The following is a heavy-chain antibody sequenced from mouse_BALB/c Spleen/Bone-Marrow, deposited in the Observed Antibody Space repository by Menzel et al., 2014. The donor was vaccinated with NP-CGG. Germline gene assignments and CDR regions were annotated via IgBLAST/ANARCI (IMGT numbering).Heavy chain of an antibody. V-gene: IGHV1-9*01. CDR2: ILPGSGST. CDR1: GYTFSSYW. J-gene: IGHJ1*01. D-gene: IGHD4-1*01. Sequence: QVQLQQSGAELMKPGASVKISCKATGYTFSSYWIEWVKQRPGHGLEWIGEILPGSGSTNYNEKFKGKATFTADTSSNTAYMQLSSLTSEDSAVYYCARTGTDWYFGVWGAGTTVTVSS. CDR3: ARTGTDWYFGV.